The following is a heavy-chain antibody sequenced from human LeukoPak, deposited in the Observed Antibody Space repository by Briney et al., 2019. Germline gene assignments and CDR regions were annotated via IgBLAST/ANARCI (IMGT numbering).Heavy chain of an antibody. J-gene: IGHJ5*02. Sequence: GGSLRLSCAASGFTFRNYWMHWVRQAPGKGLVWVSSISSSSSYIYYADSVKGRFTISRDNAKNSLYLQMNSLRAEDTAVYYCARELVRSVGWFDPWGQGTLVTVSP. V-gene: IGHV3-21*01. CDR1: GFTFRNYW. CDR2: ISSSSSYI. CDR3: ARELVRSVGWFDP. D-gene: IGHD6-13*01.